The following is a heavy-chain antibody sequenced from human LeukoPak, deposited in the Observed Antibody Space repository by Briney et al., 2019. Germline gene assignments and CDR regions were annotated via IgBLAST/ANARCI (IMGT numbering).Heavy chain of an antibody. CDR2: ISCSGGST. CDR3: AKDHPRIAVADDAFDI. Sequence: PGGSLRLSCAASGFTFSSYAMSWVRQAPGKGLEWVSAISCSGGSTYYADSVKGRFTISRDNSKNTLYLQMNSLRAEDTAVYYCAKDHPRIAVADDAFDIWGQGTMVTVSS. CDR1: GFTFSSYA. V-gene: IGHV3-23*01. D-gene: IGHD6-19*01. J-gene: IGHJ3*02.